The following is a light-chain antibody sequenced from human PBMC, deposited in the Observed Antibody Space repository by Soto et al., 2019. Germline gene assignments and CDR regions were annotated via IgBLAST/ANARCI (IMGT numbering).Light chain of an antibody. CDR1: SSDVGAYNY. Sequence: QSALTQPASVSGSPGQSITISCTGTSSDVGAYNYVSWYQHHPGKAPKLMIYDVANRPSGVSNRFSGSKSGNTASLTISGLQAEEEADYYCSSYTIRSTVVFGGGTKLTVL. CDR3: SSYTIRSTVV. J-gene: IGLJ2*01. CDR2: DVA. V-gene: IGLV2-14*03.